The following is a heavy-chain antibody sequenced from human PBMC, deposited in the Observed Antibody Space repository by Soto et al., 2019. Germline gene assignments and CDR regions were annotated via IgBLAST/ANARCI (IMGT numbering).Heavy chain of an antibody. J-gene: IGHJ4*02. CDR2: IGFGTTTI. V-gene: IGHV3-48*02. CDR3: ARAHLFALDY. CDR1: GFSFSSYT. Sequence: EVQLVESGGGLVQPGGSLRLSCAASGFSFSSYTMNWVRQAPGKGLEWVSYIGFGTTTIYYADSVKGRFTISRDNAKNSLHLQMNSLRDEDAAVYYCARAHLFALDYWGQGALVTVSS.